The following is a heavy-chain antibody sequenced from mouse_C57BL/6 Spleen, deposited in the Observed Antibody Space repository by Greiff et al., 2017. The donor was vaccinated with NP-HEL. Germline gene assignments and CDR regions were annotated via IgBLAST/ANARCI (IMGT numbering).Heavy chain of an antibody. V-gene: IGHV1-42*01. CDR3: ARDYGSSYVAY. CDR1: GYSFTGYY. J-gene: IGHJ3*01. Sequence: VQLQQSGPELVKPGASVKISCKASGYSFTGYYMNWVKQSPEKSLEWIGEINPSTGGTTYNQKFKAKATLTVDKSSSTAYMQLKSLTSEDSAVYYCARDYGSSYVAYWGQGTLVTVSA. D-gene: IGHD1-1*01. CDR2: INPSTGGT.